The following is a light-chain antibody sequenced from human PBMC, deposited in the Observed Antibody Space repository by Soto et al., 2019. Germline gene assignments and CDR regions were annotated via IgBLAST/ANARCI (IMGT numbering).Light chain of an antibody. V-gene: IGKV3-11*01. CDR2: DAS. CDR3: HQRSNWPPYT. J-gene: IGKJ2*01. Sequence: EIVLTQSPATLSLSPGERATLSCRASQSVSSYLAWYQQKPGQAPRLLIYDASNRATGIPARFSGSGSGTAFTPTISSREPEDFEVYYCHQRSNWPPYTFGQGPKLEIK. CDR1: QSVSSY.